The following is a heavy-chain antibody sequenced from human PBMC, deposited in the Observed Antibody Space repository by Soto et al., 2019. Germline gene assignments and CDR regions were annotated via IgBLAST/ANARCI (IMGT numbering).Heavy chain of an antibody. CDR3: GHGLGAPVTLFAC. CDR1: GFSRNTRRVA. V-gene: IGHV2-5*02. Sequence: SGPTLVNPTQTLMLTCSFSGFSRNTRRVAVGWIRQPPGKALEWLALFYGDDDHKFSPSLKSRVTIAKDTSKKQVVLTMTNMDPNDTGTYYCGHGLGAPVTLFACWAQGA. D-gene: IGHD1-26*01. J-gene: IGHJ1*01. CDR2: FYGDDDH.